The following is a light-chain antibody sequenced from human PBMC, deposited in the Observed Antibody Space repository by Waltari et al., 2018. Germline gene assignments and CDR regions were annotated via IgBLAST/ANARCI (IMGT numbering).Light chain of an antibody. CDR2: AAS. V-gene: IGKV1-6*01. CDR3: LQDYNYPRA. J-gene: IGKJ1*01. CDR1: QDIKND. Sequence: AIQMTQSPSSPAASVGDSATISSRASQDIKNDFGWYQQKPGKAPKPLIKAASRLQTRVPSRVSGSASDTDFTLTISSLQPEDFATYYGLQDYNYPRAFGQGTKVEIK.